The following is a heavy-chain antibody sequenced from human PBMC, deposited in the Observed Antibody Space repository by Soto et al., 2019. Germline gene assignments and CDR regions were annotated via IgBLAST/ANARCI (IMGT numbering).Heavy chain of an antibody. J-gene: IGHJ4*02. CDR2: IKSKSAGETT. CDR3: STGSPFSGSVFDY. V-gene: IGHV3-15*05. CDR1: GSGFRTTW. Sequence: EVQLVESGGGLVKPGGPLSLPCAASGSGFRTTWWPWVGRAPGKGLEWVGRIKSKSAGETTDYADPVKGRFTISRDDSKDTLYLHMDSLETGDTAVYYCSTGSPFSGSVFDYWGQGTLVTVSS. D-gene: IGHD1-26*01.